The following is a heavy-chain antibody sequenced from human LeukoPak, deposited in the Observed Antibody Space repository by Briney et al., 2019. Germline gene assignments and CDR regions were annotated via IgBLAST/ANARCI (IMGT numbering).Heavy chain of an antibody. D-gene: IGHD3-22*01. Sequence: GGSLRLSCTASGLTYSSYGMSWVRQAPGKGLEWVSFISASGGSTYYADSVKGRFTISRDNSKNTLYLQMNSLRVEDTATYYCSPPRGDSSGYYYVYWGPGTLVTVSS. CDR1: GLTYSSYG. CDR3: SPPRGDSSGYYYVY. CDR2: ISASGGST. V-gene: IGHV3-23*01. J-gene: IGHJ4*02.